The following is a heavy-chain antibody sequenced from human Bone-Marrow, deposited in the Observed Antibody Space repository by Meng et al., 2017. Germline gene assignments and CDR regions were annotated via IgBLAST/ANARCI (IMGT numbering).Heavy chain of an antibody. Sequence: GGSLRLSCAASGFTFSSYGMHWVRQAPGKGLEWVAVIWYDGSNKYYADSVKGRFTISRDNSKNTLYLQMNSLRAEDTAVYYCARDKAGPRGSYYFDYWGQGTLVTVSS. D-gene: IGHD6-19*01. V-gene: IGHV3-33*01. CDR1: GFTFSSYG. CDR3: ARDKAGPRGSYYFDY. CDR2: IWYDGSNK. J-gene: IGHJ4*02.